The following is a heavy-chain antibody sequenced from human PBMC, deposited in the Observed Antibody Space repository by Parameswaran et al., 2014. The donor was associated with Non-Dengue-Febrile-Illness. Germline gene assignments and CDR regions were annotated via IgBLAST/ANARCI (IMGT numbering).Heavy chain of an antibody. V-gene: IGHV1-18*01. D-gene: IGHD6-13*01. CDR2: ISAYNGNT. CDR3: ARDGPNTAVFGIQKNGLDV. Sequence: WVRQAPGQGLEWMGWISAYNGNTVLAQKFQGRLIMTTDTSTRTVYMDLRSLNSDDTAVYYCARDGPNTAVFGIQKNGLDVWGQGTTVIVSS. J-gene: IGHJ6*02.